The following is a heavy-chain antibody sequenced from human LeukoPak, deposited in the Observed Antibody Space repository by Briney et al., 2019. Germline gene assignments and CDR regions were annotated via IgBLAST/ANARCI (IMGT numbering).Heavy chain of an antibody. J-gene: IGHJ3*02. Sequence: ASVKVSCKASGYTFTSYGISWVRQAPGQGLEWMGWISAYNGNTNYAQKLQGRVTMTTDTSTSTAYMELNNLRSDDTAVYYCGRSSGSYYDAFDIWGQGTMVTVSS. CDR3: GRSSGSYYDAFDI. CDR2: ISAYNGNT. V-gene: IGHV1-18*01. CDR1: GYTFTSYG. D-gene: IGHD1-26*01.